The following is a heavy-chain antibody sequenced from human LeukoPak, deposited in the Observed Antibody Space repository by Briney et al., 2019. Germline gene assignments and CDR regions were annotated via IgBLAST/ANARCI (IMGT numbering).Heavy chain of an antibody. CDR1: KFTFSNYT. D-gene: IGHD1-26*01. V-gene: IGHV3-48*04. CDR3: ARDPYSGSYGDSYYYYMDV. J-gene: IGHJ6*03. CDR2: ISSSGSTI. Sequence: GGSLRLSCAASKFTFSNYTMNWVRQAPGKGLEWVSYISSSGSTIYYADSVKGRFTISRDNAKNSLYLQMNSLRAEDTAVYYCARDPYSGSYGDSYYYYMDVWGKGTTVTISS.